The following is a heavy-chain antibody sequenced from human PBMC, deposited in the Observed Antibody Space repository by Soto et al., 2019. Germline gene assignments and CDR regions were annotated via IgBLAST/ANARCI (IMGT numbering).Heavy chain of an antibody. CDR1: GFTFSSYA. Sequence: GGSLRLSCAASGFTFSSYAMSWIRQAPGKGLAWVAYISSSGSDTDYADSVKGRSTISRDNADNSLYLQMNSLRAEDTAVYYCARYCTSTAINCYSVYWGQGALVTVSS. J-gene: IGHJ4*02. V-gene: IGHV3-11*03. CDR3: ARYCTSTAINCYSVY. CDR2: ISSSGSDT. D-gene: IGHD5-18*01.